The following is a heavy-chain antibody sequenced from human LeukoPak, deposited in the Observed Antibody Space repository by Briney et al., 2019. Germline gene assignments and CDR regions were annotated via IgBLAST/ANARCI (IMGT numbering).Heavy chain of an antibody. D-gene: IGHD1-26*01. J-gene: IGHJ4*02. CDR3: AGDQVGDFDY. CDR1: GFTFSSSW. V-gene: IGHV3-7*01. CDR2: IKLDGSEE. Sequence: PGGSLRLSCAASGFTFSSSWMSWVRQAPGKGLEWVANIKLDGSEEYYVDSVKGRFTISRDNAKNSLYLQMNSLRAEDTAVYFCAGDQVGDFDYWGQGTLVTVSS.